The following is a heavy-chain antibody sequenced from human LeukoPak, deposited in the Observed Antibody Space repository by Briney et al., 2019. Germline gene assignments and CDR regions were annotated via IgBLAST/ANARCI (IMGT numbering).Heavy chain of an antibody. V-gene: IGHV3-23*01. CDR2: ITGSGGST. CDR1: GFTFSSYD. CDR3: AKGNWGERLDWYFDL. Sequence: GGSLRLSCAASGFTFSSYDMSWVRQAPGSGLEWVSGITGSGGSTYYADSVKGRFTISRDNSKNTPYLQMNSLRAEDTAVYYCAKGNWGERLDWYFDLWGRGTLVTVSS. D-gene: IGHD3-16*01. J-gene: IGHJ2*01.